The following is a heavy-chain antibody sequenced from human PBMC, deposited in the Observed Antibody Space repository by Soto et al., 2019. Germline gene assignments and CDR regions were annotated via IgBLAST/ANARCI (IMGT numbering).Heavy chain of an antibody. J-gene: IGHJ4*02. V-gene: IGHV3-7*03. CDR1: GFRVSSYW. CDR3: VGVYFCRGESPPVSYFDF. D-gene: IGHD3-3*01. CDR2: VKEDGRDK. Sequence: AGSLRLACAASGFRVSSYWMTWVRQAPGKGLEWVANVKEDGRDKDYVASVKGRFTISRDNANKSVALEMSSLRDEDTAVYYCVGVYFCRGESPPVSYFDFWGQGIQVTVSS.